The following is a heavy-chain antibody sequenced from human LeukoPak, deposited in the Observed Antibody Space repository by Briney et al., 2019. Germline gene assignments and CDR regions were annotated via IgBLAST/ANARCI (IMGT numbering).Heavy chain of an antibody. J-gene: IGHJ4*02. CDR2: IRGSGGGT. V-gene: IGHV3-23*01. D-gene: IGHD6-19*01. CDR1: GFTFSSYA. CDR3: AKAGIGVVGYFDY. Sequence: GGSLRLSCAASGFTFSSYAMSWVREAPGKGLEWVSAIRGSGGGTYYADSVKGRFTISRDNSKNTLYLQMNSLRDEDTALYYCAKAGIGVVGYFDYWGQGTLVTVSS.